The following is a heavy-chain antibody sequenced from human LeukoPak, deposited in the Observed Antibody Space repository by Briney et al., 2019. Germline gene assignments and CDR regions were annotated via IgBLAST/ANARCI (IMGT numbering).Heavy chain of an antibody. CDR3: AREGIFGVVIILHDAFDI. V-gene: IGHV4-39*07. CDR2: IYYSGST. J-gene: IGHJ3*02. CDR1: GGSISSSSYY. D-gene: IGHD3-3*01. Sequence: PSETLSLTCTVSGGSISSSSYYWGWIRQPPGKGLEWIGSIYYSGSTYYNPSLKSRVTISVDTSKNQFSLKLSSVTAADTAVYYCAREGIFGVVIILHDAFDIWGQGTMVNVSS.